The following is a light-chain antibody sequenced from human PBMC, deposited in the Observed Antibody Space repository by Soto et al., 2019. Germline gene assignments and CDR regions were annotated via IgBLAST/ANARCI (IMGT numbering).Light chain of an antibody. CDR1: QSVRGNY. Sequence: EIVLNQSPDTLSLSPGERATLSCRASQSVRGNYLAWYQQKPGQAPRFLIYDASSRATGIPDRFSGSGSGTDFTLTISRLEPEDFAVYYCQQYGSTPLTFGGGTKVDIK. V-gene: IGKV3-20*01. CDR2: DAS. J-gene: IGKJ4*01. CDR3: QQYGSTPLT.